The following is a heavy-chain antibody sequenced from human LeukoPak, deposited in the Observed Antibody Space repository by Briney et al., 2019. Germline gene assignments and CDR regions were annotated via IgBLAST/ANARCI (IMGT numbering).Heavy chain of an antibody. CDR2: IYSSGST. Sequence: SETLSLTCTVSGGSISSGRYYWSWIRQPAGKGLEWIGRIYSSGSTNYNPSLKSRVTMSVDTSKNQFSLKLSSVTAADTAVYYCARDQKQQLEYYYYYYMDVWGKGTTVTVSS. D-gene: IGHD6-13*01. J-gene: IGHJ6*03. CDR1: GGSISSGRYY. CDR3: ARDQKQQLEYYYYYYMDV. V-gene: IGHV4-61*02.